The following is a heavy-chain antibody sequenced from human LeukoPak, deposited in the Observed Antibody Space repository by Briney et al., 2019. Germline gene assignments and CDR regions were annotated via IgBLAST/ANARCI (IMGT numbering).Heavy chain of an antibody. Sequence: ASVKVSCKASGYTFTSYDINWVRQATGQGLEWMGWMNPNSGNTGYAQKFQGRVTMTRNTSISTAYMELSSLRSEDTAVYYCAVPAATDYYYGMDVWGQGTTVTVSS. CDR2: MNPNSGNT. D-gene: IGHD2-2*01. J-gene: IGHJ6*02. CDR3: AVPAATDYYYGMDV. V-gene: IGHV1-8*01. CDR1: GYTFTSYD.